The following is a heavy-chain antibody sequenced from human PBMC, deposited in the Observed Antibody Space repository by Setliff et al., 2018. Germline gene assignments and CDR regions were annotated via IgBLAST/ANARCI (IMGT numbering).Heavy chain of an antibody. V-gene: IGHV1-46*01. CDR1: GYTFTSYY. D-gene: IGHD2-15*01. CDR3: AREAKRNVVVVVAATPVY. Sequence: ASVKFSCKASGYTFTSYYMHWVRQAPGQGLEWMGIINPSGGSTSYAQKFQGRVTMTRDTSTSTVYMELSSLRSEDTAVYYCAREAKRNVVVVVAATPVYWGQGTLVTVSS. J-gene: IGHJ4*02. CDR2: INPSGGST.